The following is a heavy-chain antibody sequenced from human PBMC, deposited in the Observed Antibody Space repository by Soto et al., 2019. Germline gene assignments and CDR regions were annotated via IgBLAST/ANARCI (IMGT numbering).Heavy chain of an antibody. CDR3: ARGYYDGGLTQYFQH. CDR1: GGTFSNYL. CDR2: IIPILRRT. J-gene: IGHJ1*01. Sequence: QVQLVQSGPKVMKPGSSVKVSCKTPGGTFSNYLINWVRQAPGQGLEWMGRIIPILRRTDYTQNFQGRLTITADKSTNTAYLELSGLRSEDTAVYYCARGYYDGGLTQYFQHWGQGTLIIVSS. V-gene: IGHV1-69*08. D-gene: IGHD3-22*01.